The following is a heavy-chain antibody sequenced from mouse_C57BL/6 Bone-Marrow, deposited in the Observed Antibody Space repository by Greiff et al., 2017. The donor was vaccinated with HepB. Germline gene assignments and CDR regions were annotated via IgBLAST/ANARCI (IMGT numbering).Heavy chain of an antibody. CDR2: IYPSDGST. CDR1: GYTFTSYD. CDR3: ARWLLWYPIFPMDY. D-gene: IGHD2-1*01. Sequence: QVQLQQSGPELVKPGASVKLSCKASGYTFTSYDINWVQQRPGQGLEWVGWIYPSDGSTKYNEKFKGKATLTVDTSSSTAYMELHSLTSEDSAVYFCARWLLWYPIFPMDYWGHGTSVTVSS. J-gene: IGHJ4*01. V-gene: IGHV1-85*01.